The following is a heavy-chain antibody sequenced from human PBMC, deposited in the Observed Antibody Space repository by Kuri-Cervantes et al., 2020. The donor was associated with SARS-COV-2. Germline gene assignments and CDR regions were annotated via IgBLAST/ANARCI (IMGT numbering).Heavy chain of an antibody. V-gene: IGHV3-23*03. D-gene: IGHD6-6*01. CDR3: TRGSIAGRRGIFDF. J-gene: IGHJ4*02. CDR1: GFTFSSYA. Sequence: GGSLRLSCAASGFTFSSYAMSWVRQAPGKGLEWLSVMYGGRSTYYADSVKGRFTISRDTSKNTVYLQMNSLRGDDTAVYYCTRGSIAGRRGIFDFWGQGTVVTVSS. CDR2: MYGGRST.